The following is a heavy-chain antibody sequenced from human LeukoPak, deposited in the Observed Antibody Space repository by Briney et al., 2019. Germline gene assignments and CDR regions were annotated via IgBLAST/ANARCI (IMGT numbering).Heavy chain of an antibody. J-gene: IGHJ3*02. CDR2: ISYDGSNK. D-gene: IGHD6-19*01. CDR3: AKDYWQWLEYDAFDI. CDR1: GFTFSSYG. V-gene: IGHV3-30*18. Sequence: GGSLRLSCAASGFTFSSYGMHWVRQAPGKGLEWVAVISYDGSNKYYADSVKGRFTISRDNSKNTLYLQMNSLRAEDTAVYYCAKDYWQWLEYDAFDIWGQGTMVTVSS.